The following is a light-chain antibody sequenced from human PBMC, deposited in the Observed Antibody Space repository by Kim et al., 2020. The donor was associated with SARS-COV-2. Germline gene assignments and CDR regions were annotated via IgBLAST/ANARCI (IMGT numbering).Light chain of an antibody. Sequence: PGERATLACRASQSINIDVAWYQQKPGRSPRLLISDASKRVSGVPARFSGSGSGIVFPLTINGLEPEDFAVYYCQQHATWPPALTFGVGTMV. J-gene: IGKJ4*01. CDR1: QSINID. V-gene: IGKV3-11*01. CDR2: DAS. CDR3: QQHATWPPALT.